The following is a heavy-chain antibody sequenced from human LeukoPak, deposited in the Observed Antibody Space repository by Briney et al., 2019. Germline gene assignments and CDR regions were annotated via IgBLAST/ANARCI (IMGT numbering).Heavy chain of an antibody. J-gene: IGHJ4*02. CDR2: INHSGST. Sequence: SETLSLTCAVYGGSFSGYYWSWIRQPPGKGLEWIGEINHSGSTNYNPSLKSRVTISVDTSKNQFSLKLSSVTAADTAVYYCAREGYSSSWYVLGYFDYWGQGTLVTVSS. CDR3: AREGYSSSWYVLGYFDY. V-gene: IGHV4-34*01. D-gene: IGHD6-13*01. CDR1: GGSFSGYY.